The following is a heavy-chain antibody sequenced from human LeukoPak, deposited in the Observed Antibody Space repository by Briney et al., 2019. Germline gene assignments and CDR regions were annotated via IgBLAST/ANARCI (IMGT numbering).Heavy chain of an antibody. D-gene: IGHD6-13*01. CDR2: IYYSGST. CDR1: GGSISSYY. CDR3: AREGSSSWFDY. Sequence: SETLSLTCTVSGGSISSYYWSWIRQPPGKGLEWIGYIYYSGSTNYNPSLKSRVTISADTSKNQFSLKLSSVTAADTAVYYCAREGSSSWFDYWGQGTLVTVSS. J-gene: IGHJ4*02. V-gene: IGHV4-59*01.